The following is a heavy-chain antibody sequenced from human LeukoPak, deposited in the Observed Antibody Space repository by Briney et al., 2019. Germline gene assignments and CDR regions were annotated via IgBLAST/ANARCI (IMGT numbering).Heavy chain of an antibody. Sequence: GGSLRLSCAASGFTFSSYALHWVRQAPGKGLEWVAVISYGGSNKYYADSVKGRFTISRDNSKNTLYLQMNSLRAEDTAVYYCARGSIPYCSSTSCYSLGDYWGQGTLVTVSS. CDR2: ISYGGSNK. D-gene: IGHD2-2*01. J-gene: IGHJ4*02. CDR1: GFTFSSYA. V-gene: IGHV3-30*04. CDR3: ARGSIPYCSSTSCYSLGDY.